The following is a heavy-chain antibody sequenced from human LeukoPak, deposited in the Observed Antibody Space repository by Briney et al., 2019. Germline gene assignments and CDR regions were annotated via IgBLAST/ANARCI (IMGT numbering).Heavy chain of an antibody. D-gene: IGHD3-10*01. CDR1: GFTVSSNY. CDR2: IFSGGNT. Sequence: PGGSLRLSCAASGFTVSSNYMGWVRQAPGKGLQWVSFIFSGGNTYYADSVKGRFFISRDNSKNTLYLQMNSLRAEDTAVYYCARDRGGRFDYWGQGTLVTVSS. V-gene: IGHV3-66*01. J-gene: IGHJ4*02. CDR3: ARDRGGRFDY.